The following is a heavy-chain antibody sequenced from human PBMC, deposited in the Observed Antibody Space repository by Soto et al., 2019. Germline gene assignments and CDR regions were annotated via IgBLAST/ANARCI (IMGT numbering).Heavy chain of an antibody. D-gene: IGHD3-10*01. J-gene: IGHJ4*02. CDR2: IIPIFGTA. Sequence: QVQLVQSGAEVKKPGSSVKVSCKASGGTFSSYAISWVRQAPGQGLEWMGGIIPIFGTANYAQKFQGRVTTPPDXXTSTADMELSSLRSEDTAVDYCAREERYYGSGAEHWGQGTLVTVSS. CDR1: GGTFSSYA. V-gene: IGHV1-69*05. CDR3: AREERYYGSGAEH.